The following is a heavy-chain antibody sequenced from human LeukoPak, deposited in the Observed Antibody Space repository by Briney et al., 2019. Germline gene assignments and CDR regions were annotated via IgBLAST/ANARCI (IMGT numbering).Heavy chain of an antibody. V-gene: IGHV1-2*02. CDR1: GYTFTGYY. CDR2: INPNSGGT. Sequence: GASVKVSCKASGYTFTGYYMHWVRQAPGQGLEWMGWINPNSGGTNYAQKFQGRVTMTRDTSISTAYMELSRLRSDDTAVYYCARREQKSYYCDSSGYFQDDYWGQGTLVTVSS. J-gene: IGHJ4*02. D-gene: IGHD3-22*01. CDR3: ARREQKSYYCDSSGYFQDDY.